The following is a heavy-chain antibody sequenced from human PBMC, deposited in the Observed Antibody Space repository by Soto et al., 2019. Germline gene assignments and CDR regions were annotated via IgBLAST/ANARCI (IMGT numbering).Heavy chain of an antibody. CDR1: GGSITKTSYY. Sequence: LQLQESGPGLVKPSETLSLTCTVSGGSITKTSYYWGWIRQAPGKGLEWIGTFYYPGETYYNPSLKSRVTVSVDMSKNQIFLRLSSVTAADTAVYFCASTITMIRGVLPLDYWGQGTLVAVSS. CDR2: FYYPGET. V-gene: IGHV4-39*01. CDR3: ASTITMIRGVLPLDY. D-gene: IGHD3-10*01. J-gene: IGHJ4*02.